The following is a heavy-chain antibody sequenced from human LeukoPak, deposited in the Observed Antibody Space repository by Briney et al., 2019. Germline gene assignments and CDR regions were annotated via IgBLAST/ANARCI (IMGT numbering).Heavy chain of an antibody. CDR2: ISYDGSNK. CDR1: GFTFSSYA. V-gene: IGHV3-30-3*01. J-gene: IGHJ3*01. Sequence: PGGSLRLSCAASGFTFSSYAMHWVRQAPGKGLEWVAVISYDGSNKYYADSVKGRSTISRDNSKNTLYLQMNSLRAEDTAVYYCARSSYSGSSSVWGQGTMVTVSS. CDR3: ARSSYSGSSSV. D-gene: IGHD6-6*01.